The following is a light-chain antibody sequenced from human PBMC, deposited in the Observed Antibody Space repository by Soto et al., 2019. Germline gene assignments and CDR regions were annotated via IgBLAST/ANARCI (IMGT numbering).Light chain of an antibody. Sequence: DIQMTQSPSSLSASVGDRVTLTCRASQTILDSLNWYQQKPGKAPRLLIYAASSVQSGVPSRFSGSGSGTDFTLTISSLQPEDSATYYCQQSFSTPYNFGQGTTLEIK. CDR1: QTILDS. CDR3: QQSFSTPYN. CDR2: AAS. V-gene: IGKV1-39*01. J-gene: IGKJ2*01.